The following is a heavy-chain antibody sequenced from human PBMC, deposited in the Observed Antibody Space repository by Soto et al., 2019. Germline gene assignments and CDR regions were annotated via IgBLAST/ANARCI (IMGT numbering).Heavy chain of an antibody. D-gene: IGHD4-4*01. CDR1: GFTFSNYN. J-gene: IGHJ4*02. CDR3: ARDATTVTQN. Sequence: RRLSSAASGFTFSNYNMNWVRQAPGKGPEWVSCISSSSRYIFYADSVKGRFTISRDNAKNSLYLQMNSLRAEDTAVYYCARDATTVTQNWGQGTLVTVSS. CDR2: ISSSSRYI. V-gene: IGHV3-21*01.